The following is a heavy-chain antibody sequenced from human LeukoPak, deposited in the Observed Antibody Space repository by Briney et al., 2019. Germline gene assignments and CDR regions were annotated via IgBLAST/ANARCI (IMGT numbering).Heavy chain of an antibody. J-gene: IGHJ3*02. CDR3: ASDIAAAGAFDI. CDR2: ISSSSSYI. CDR1: GFTFSSYS. V-gene: IGHV3-21*01. Sequence: GGSLRLSCAASGFTFSSYSVNWVRQAPGKGLEWVSPISSSSSYIYYADSVKGRFTISRDNAKNSLYLQMNSLRAEDTAVYYCASDIAAAGAFDIWGQGTMVTVSS. D-gene: IGHD6-13*01.